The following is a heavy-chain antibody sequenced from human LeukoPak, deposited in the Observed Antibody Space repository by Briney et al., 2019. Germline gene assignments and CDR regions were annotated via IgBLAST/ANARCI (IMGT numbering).Heavy chain of an antibody. J-gene: IGHJ4*02. CDR2: IKQDGSEK. D-gene: IGHD6-13*01. CDR1: GFTFGSYW. CDR3: AGFVSWGIDY. Sequence: GGSLRLSCAAFGFTFGSYWMSWVRQAPRKGLEWVANIKQDGSEKYYVASVKGRFTSSRDNAKNSLYLQMNSLRAEDTAVYYCAGFVSWGIDYWGQGTLVTVSS. V-gene: IGHV3-7*01.